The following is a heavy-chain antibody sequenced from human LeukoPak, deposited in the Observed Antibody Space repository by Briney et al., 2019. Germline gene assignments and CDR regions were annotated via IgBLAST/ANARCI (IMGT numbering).Heavy chain of an antibody. Sequence: PSETLSLTCTVYGGSISSSSYCWSWIRQPPGKGLEWIGYIFYSGSTNYNPSLKSRVTISVDTSKNQFSLKLSSVTAADTAVYYCVRSDDFWSGYYGYWGQGTLVTVSS. J-gene: IGHJ4*02. D-gene: IGHD3-3*01. CDR2: IFYSGST. CDR3: VRSDDFWSGYYGY. CDR1: GGSISSSSYC. V-gene: IGHV4-61*01.